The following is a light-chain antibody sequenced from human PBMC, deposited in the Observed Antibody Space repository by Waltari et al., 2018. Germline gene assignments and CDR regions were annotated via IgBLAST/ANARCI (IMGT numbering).Light chain of an antibody. Sequence: IQMTQSPSSVSASVGDRATITCRASQGISSWLVWYQQKPGKAPKLLIYAASNLQSGVPSRFSGSGSGTEFTLTISSLQPEDFATYYCQQANSFPITFGQGTRLEIK. CDR2: AAS. J-gene: IGKJ5*01. CDR3: QQANSFPIT. CDR1: QGISSW. V-gene: IGKV1D-12*01.